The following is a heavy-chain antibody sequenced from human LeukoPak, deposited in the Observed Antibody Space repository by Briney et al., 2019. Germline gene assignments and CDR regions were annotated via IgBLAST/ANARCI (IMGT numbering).Heavy chain of an antibody. CDR2: VFSGGST. CDR1: GGSISHYY. CDR3: ARSGGVTGDAFDI. J-gene: IGHJ3*02. V-gene: IGHV4-4*07. D-gene: IGHD2-21*02. Sequence: SETLSLTCTVSGGSISHYYWNWIRQPAGKGREYIGHVFSGGSTKYNPSHMSRVTMSVDRSKNQFSLKLSSVTAADTAVYYCARSGGVTGDAFDIWGQGTLVTVSS.